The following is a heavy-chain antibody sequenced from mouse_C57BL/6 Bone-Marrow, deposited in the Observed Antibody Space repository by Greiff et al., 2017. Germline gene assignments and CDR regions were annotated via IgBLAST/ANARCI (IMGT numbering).Heavy chain of an antibody. CDR2: ISSGGSYT. J-gene: IGHJ1*03. V-gene: IGHV5-6*01. D-gene: IGHD3-3*01. Sequence: EVQRVESGGDLVKPGGSLKLSCAASGFTFSSYGMSWVRQTPDKSLEWVATISSGGSYTYYPDSVKGRFTISRDNAKNTLYLQMSSLKSEDTAMYYCARHRRAITPYWYFDVWGTGTTVTVSS. CDR1: GFTFSSYG. CDR3: ARHRRAITPYWYFDV.